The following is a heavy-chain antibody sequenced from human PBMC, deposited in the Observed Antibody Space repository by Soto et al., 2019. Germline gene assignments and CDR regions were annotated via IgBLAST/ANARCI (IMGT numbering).Heavy chain of an antibody. Sequence: QVQLVESGGGVVQPGRSLRLSCAASGFTFSSYGMHWVRQAPGKGLEWVAVISYDGSNKYYADSVKGRFTISRDNSKNTLYLQMNSLRAEDTAVYYCAKDSGYDPDDYYYYGMDVWGQGTTVTVSS. CDR2: ISYDGSNK. D-gene: IGHD5-12*01. CDR3: AKDSGYDPDDYYYYGMDV. J-gene: IGHJ6*02. V-gene: IGHV3-30*18. CDR1: GFTFSSYG.